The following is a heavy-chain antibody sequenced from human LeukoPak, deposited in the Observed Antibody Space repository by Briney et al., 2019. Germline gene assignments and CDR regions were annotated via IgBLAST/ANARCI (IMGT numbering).Heavy chain of an antibody. CDR2: IYPGDSDA. V-gene: IGHV5-51*01. D-gene: IGHD1-26*01. J-gene: IGHJ4*02. Sequence: PGESLKISCKGSGYSFTSYWIGWMRQMPGKGLKWMGIIYPGDSDARYSPSFQGQVTISADKSISTAYLQWSSLKASDTAMYYCARRRDLYSGSYYPFDYWGQGTLVTVSS. CDR1: GYSFTSYW. CDR3: ARRRDLYSGSYYPFDY.